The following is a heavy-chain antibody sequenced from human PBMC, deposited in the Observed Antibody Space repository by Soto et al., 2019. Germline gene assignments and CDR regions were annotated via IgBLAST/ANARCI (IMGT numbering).Heavy chain of an antibody. CDR3: ARDSFTMVRGVLDYFGY. Sequence: PGGSLRLSCAASGFTFDDYAMHWVRQAPGKGLEWVSGISWNSGSIGYADSVKGRFTISRDNAKNSLYLQMNSLRAEDTAVYYCARDSFTMVRGVLDYFGYWGQGTLVTVSS. J-gene: IGHJ4*02. V-gene: IGHV3-9*01. D-gene: IGHD3-10*01. CDR1: GFTFDDYA. CDR2: ISWNSGSI.